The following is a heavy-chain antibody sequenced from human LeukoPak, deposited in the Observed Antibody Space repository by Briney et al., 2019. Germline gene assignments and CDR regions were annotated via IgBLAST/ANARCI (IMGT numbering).Heavy chain of an antibody. CDR1: GFTFSSYG. D-gene: IGHD2-2*02. V-gene: IGHV3-30*18. CDR3: AKASKRLYPDATVLLFDY. J-gene: IGHJ4*02. Sequence: GRSLRLSCAASGFTFSSYGMHWVRQAPGKGLEWVAVISYDGSNKYYADSVKGRFTISRDNSKNTLYLQMNSLRAEDTAVYYCAKASKRLYPDATVLLFDYWGQGTLVTVSS. CDR2: ISYDGSNK.